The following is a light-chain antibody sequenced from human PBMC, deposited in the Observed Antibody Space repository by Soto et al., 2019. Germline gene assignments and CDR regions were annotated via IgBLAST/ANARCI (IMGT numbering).Light chain of an antibody. Sequence: QSALTQPASVSGSPGLSITISCTGSSSDVGGYKYVSWYQQHPGKAPKLMIYDVSNRPSGVSNRFSGSKSGNTASLTISGLQAEDEADYYCSSYRSSNTLLFGGGTKLTVL. J-gene: IGLJ2*01. CDR2: DVS. CDR1: SSDVGGYKY. V-gene: IGLV2-14*03. CDR3: SSYRSSNTLL.